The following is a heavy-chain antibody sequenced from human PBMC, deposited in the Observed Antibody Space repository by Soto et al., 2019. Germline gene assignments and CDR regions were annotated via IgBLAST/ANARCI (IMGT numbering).Heavy chain of an antibody. V-gene: IGHV1-18*01. D-gene: IGHD4-17*01. Sequence: ASVKVSCKASGYTFTSYGISWVRQAPGQGLEWMGWISAYNGNTNYAQKLQGRVTMTTDTSTSTAYMELRSLRSDDTAVYYCARDGEYEYYYYGMDVWGQGTTVTVSS. CDR1: GYTFTSYG. CDR3: ARDGEYEYYYYGMDV. J-gene: IGHJ6*02. CDR2: ISAYNGNT.